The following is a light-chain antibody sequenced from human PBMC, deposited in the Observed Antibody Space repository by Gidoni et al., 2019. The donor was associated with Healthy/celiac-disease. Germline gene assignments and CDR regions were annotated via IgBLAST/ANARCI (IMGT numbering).Light chain of an antibody. Sequence: EIVLTQSPATLSLSPGERATLSCRASQSVSSYLAWYQQKPGQAPRLLIYDASNRATGIPARFCGSGSGTAFSLTIISLEPEDFAVYYCQQRSNWPRTFGQGTKVEIK. CDR1: QSVSSY. J-gene: IGKJ1*01. V-gene: IGKV3-11*01. CDR2: DAS. CDR3: QQRSNWPRT.